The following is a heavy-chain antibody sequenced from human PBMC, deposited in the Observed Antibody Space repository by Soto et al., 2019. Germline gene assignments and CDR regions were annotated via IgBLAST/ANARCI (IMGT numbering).Heavy chain of an antibody. CDR1: GFTFSSYS. V-gene: IGHV3-48*01. J-gene: IGHJ3*02. Sequence: EVQLVESGGGLVQPGGSLRLSCAASGFTFSSYSMNWVRQAPGKGLEWVSYISSSSSTIYYSDSVKGRFTISRDNAKNSLDLQMDSQRAEDTGVYYCARVGQWLLRENDAFDIWGQGTMVTDSS. CDR2: ISSSSSTI. CDR3: ARVGQWLLRENDAFDI. D-gene: IGHD6-19*01.